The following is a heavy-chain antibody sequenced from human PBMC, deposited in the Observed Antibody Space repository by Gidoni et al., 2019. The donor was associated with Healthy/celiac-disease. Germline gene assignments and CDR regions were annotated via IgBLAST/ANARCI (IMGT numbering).Heavy chain of an antibody. CDR3: ARQVVVVTAYYFDY. D-gene: IGHD2-21*02. Sequence: QLQLQESGPGLVTPSETLSLTCTVSGGSISSSSYYWGWIRQPPGKGLEWIGSIYYSGSTYYNPSLKSRVTISVDTSKNQFSLKLSSVTAADTAVYYCARQVVVVTAYYFDYWGQGTLVTVSS. CDR1: GGSISSSSYY. V-gene: IGHV4-39*01. J-gene: IGHJ4*02. CDR2: IYYSGST.